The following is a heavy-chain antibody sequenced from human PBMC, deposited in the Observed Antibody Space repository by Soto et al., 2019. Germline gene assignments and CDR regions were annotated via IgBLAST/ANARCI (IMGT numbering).Heavy chain of an antibody. CDR2: IIPIFGTA. V-gene: IGHV1-69*12. D-gene: IGHD1-26*01. J-gene: IGHJ4*02. CDR1: GGTFSGYA. Sequence: QVQLVQSGAEVKKPGSSVKVSCKASGGTFSGYAISWVRQAPGQGLEWMGGIIPIFGTANYAQKFQGRVTITADESTSTAYMELSSLRSEDTAVYYCARANLGGGSYYGYFDYWGQGTLVTVSS. CDR3: ARANLGGGSYYGYFDY.